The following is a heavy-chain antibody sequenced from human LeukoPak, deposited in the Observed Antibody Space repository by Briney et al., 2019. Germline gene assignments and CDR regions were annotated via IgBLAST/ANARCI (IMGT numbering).Heavy chain of an antibody. Sequence: PSETLSLTCTVSGDSISGANYYWTWIRQPADKGLEWIGRIYTSGSTNYNPSLKSRVTISVDTSKNQFSLKLSSVTAADTAVYYCARGRYYDFWSGYDYYFDYWGQGTLVTVSS. J-gene: IGHJ4*02. D-gene: IGHD3-3*01. CDR2: IYTSGST. CDR3: ARGRYYDFWSGYDYYFDY. CDR1: GDSISGANYY. V-gene: IGHV4-61*02.